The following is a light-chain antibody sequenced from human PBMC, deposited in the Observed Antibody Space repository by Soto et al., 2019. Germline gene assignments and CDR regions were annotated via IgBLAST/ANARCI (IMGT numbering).Light chain of an antibody. V-gene: IGKV3-11*01. J-gene: IGKJ3*01. CDR1: QSVSSY. CDR2: DAS. Sequence: EIVLTQSPGTLSLSPGERAVLSCRASQSVSSYLAWYQQKPGQAPRLLIYDASNRATGIPARFSGSGFGTDFTLTISSLEPEDFAVYYCHQRNNWPFTFGPGTKVDIK. CDR3: HQRNNWPFT.